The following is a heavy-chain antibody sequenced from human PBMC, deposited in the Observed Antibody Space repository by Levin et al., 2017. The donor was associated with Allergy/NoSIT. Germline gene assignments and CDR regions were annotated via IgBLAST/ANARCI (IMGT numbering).Heavy chain of an antibody. CDR3: ATATGGSWAEFDS. D-gene: IGHD6-13*01. CDR2: SSGSGST. V-gene: IGHV3-23*01. CDR1: GFIFSNFA. J-gene: IGHJ5*01. Sequence: GESLKISCAASGFIFSNFAMSWVRQAPGKGLEWISSSGSGSTYYADSVKGRFTISSDNSKNTLYLQMNNLRAEDTALYYCATATGGSWAEFDSWGQGTQVTVSS.